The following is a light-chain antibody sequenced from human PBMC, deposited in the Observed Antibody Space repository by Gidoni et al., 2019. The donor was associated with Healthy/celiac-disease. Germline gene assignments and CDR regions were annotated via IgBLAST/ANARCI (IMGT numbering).Light chain of an antibody. CDR1: SLRSYY. V-gene: IGLV3-19*01. J-gene: IGLJ3*02. CDR2: GKN. CDR3: NSRDSSGNHIEV. Sequence: SSELTQDPAVPVALGQTVRITCQGDSLRSYYASWYQQKPGQAPVLVIYGKNNRPSGIPDRFSGSSSGNTASLTITGAQAEDEADYYCNSRDSSGNHIEVFGGGTKLTVL.